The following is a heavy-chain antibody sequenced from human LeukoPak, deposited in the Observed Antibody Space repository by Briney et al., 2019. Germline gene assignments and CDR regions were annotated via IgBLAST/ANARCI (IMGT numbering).Heavy chain of an antibody. CDR1: GYTFTSYA. D-gene: IGHD1-26*01. Sequence: GASVKVSCKASGYTFTSYAMNWVRQAPGQGLEWMGWINTNTGNPTYAQGFTGRFVFSLGTSVTTAYLQISSLRAEDTAVYYCARVIKYSFSVGCFDPWGQGTQVTVSS. V-gene: IGHV7-4-1*02. CDR3: ARVIKYSFSVGCFDP. CDR2: INTNTGNP. J-gene: IGHJ5*02.